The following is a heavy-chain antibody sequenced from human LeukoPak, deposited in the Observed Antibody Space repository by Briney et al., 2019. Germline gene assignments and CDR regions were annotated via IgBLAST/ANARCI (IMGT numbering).Heavy chain of an antibody. D-gene: IGHD6-19*01. CDR2: INHSGST. V-gene: IGHV4-34*01. Sequence: PSETLSLTCAVYGGSFSGYYWSWIRQPPGKGLEWIGEINHSGSTNYNPSLKSRVTISVDTSKNQFSLKLSSVTAADTAVYYCARGLDSSGWPKKYYFGYWGQGTLVTVSS. CDR1: GGSFSGYY. J-gene: IGHJ4*02. CDR3: ARGLDSSGWPKKYYFGY.